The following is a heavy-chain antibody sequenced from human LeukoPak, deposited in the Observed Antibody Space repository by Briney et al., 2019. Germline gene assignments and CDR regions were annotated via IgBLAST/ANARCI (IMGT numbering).Heavy chain of an antibody. CDR2: FSRSSSTI. CDR3: ARVSCGGDCNNLLWYFDL. J-gene: IGHJ2*01. CDR1: GFTFCSYS. V-gene: IGHV3-48*02. D-gene: IGHD2-21*02. Sequence: GGSLSLFWAASGFTFCSYSMIWVRQAPGEGLEWVSYFSRSSSTIHYADSVKGRFTISRDNAKHSLYLQMNSLRDEDTAVYSCARVSCGGDCNNLLWYFDLWGRGTLVTVSS.